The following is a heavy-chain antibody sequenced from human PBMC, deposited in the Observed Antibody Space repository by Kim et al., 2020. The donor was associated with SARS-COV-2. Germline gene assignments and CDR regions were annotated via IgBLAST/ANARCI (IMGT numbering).Heavy chain of an antibody. V-gene: IGHV5-51*01. D-gene: IGHD3-10*01. CDR3: ARRDYYYGSGSYGMDV. J-gene: IGHJ6*02. CDR1: GYSFTSYW. CDR2: IYPGDSDT. Sequence: GESLKISCKGSGYSFTSYWIGWVRQMPGKGLEWMGIIYPGDSDTRYSPSFQGQVTISADKSISTAYLQWSSLKASDTAMYYCARRDYYYGSGSYGMDVWGQGTTVTVSS.